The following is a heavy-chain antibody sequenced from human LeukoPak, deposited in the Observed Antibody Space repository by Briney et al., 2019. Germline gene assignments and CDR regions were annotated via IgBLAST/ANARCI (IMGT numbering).Heavy chain of an antibody. Sequence: SETLSLTCIVSGDSISLFYWSWIRQPPGKGLEWIGYFYYSGSSNYNPSLKSRVTISGDTSKNQFSLKLSSVTAADTAIYYCARVSPAGGAFDIWGRGTMVTVSS. J-gene: IGHJ3*02. CDR1: GDSISLFY. D-gene: IGHD6-13*01. CDR3: ARVSPAGGAFDI. V-gene: IGHV4-59*01. CDR2: FYYSGSS.